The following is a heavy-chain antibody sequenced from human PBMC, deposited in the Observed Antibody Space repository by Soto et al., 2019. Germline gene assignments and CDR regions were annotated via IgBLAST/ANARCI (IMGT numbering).Heavy chain of an antibody. CDR3: ARGDVFDL. CDR2: IYSSGNA. V-gene: IGHV4-4*07. CDR1: GDSISGYY. Sequence: QVQLQESGPGLVKPSETVSLICTVSGDSISGYYWSWIRQPAGKGLEWIGRIYSSGNANYNPSLKSRVSMSVDMSKNQFSLKVTSVTAADTAMNYCARGDVFDLWGQGTKVTVSS. J-gene: IGHJ3*01.